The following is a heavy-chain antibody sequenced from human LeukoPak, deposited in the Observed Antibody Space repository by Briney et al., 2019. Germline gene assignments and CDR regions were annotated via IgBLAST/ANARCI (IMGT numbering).Heavy chain of an antibody. Sequence: PSETLSLTCTVSGGSMSSYYWSWIRQPPGKGLEWIGYIYYSGTTNYNPSLKSRLTISVDTSKNQFSLKLSSVTAAGTAVYYCARGTTFGVATNWFDPWGQGTLVTVSS. CDR2: IYYSGTT. CDR3: ARGTTFGVATNWFDP. V-gene: IGHV4-59*01. D-gene: IGHD3-3*01. J-gene: IGHJ5*02. CDR1: GGSMSSYY.